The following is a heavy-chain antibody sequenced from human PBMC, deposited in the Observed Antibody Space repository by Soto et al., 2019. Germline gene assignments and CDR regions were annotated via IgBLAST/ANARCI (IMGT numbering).Heavy chain of an antibody. D-gene: IGHD2-15*01. V-gene: IGHV1-3*01. Sequence: VKISCKASGYTFTSYAMHLLRQAPGQRLEWMGWINAGNGNTKYSQKFQGRVTITRDTSASTAYMEVSSLRSEDTAVYYCARAAPLRWSGGSCYYTDAFDIWGEGTMVTV. CDR2: INAGNGNT. CDR3: ARAAPLRWSGGSCYYTDAFDI. J-gene: IGHJ3*02. CDR1: GYTFTSYA.